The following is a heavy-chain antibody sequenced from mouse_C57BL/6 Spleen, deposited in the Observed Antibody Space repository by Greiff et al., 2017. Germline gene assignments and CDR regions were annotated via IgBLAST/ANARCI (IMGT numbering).Heavy chain of an antibody. V-gene: IGHV1-26*01. CDR2: INPNNGGT. J-gene: IGHJ4*01. CDR1: GYTFTDYY. Sequence: EVQPQQSGPELVKPGASVKISCKASGYTFTDYYMNWVKQSHGKGLEWIGDINPNNGGTSYNQKIKGKATLTVDKSSSTAYRELRSLTSEDSAVYYGARAPDYDGSNYAMDYWGQGTSVTVSS. CDR3: ARAPDYDGSNYAMDY. D-gene: IGHD1-1*01.